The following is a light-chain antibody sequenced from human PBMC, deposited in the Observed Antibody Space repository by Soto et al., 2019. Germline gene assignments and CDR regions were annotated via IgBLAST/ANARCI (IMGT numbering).Light chain of an antibody. CDR1: QSVSSR. Sequence: EIVMTQSPTXLSVSPGERVPLSCRASQSVSSRVAWYQQKPGQAPRLLISGASTRATGTPARFIGSGSGTDFTLTISSLQSEDFAIYHCQQYERWPPWTFGQGTKVDIK. V-gene: IGKV3-15*01. CDR2: GAS. CDR3: QQYERWPPWT. J-gene: IGKJ1*01.